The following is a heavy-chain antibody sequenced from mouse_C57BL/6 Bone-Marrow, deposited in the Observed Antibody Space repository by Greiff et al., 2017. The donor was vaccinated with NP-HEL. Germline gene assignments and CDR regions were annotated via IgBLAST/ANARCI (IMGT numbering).Heavy chain of an antibody. CDR3: ARVGYYDYDDYAMDY. V-gene: IGHV1-53*01. Sequence: VQLQQSGTELVKPGASVKLSCKASGYTFTSYWMHWVKQRPGQGLEWIGNINPSNGGTNYNEKFKSKATLTVDKSSSTAYMQLSSLTSEDSAVYYCARVGYYDYDDYAMDYWGQGTSVTVSS. CDR2: INPSNGGT. J-gene: IGHJ4*01. D-gene: IGHD2-4*01. CDR1: GYTFTSYW.